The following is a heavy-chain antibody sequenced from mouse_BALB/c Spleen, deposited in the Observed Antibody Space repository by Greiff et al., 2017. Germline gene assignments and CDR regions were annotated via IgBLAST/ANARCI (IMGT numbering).Heavy chain of an antibody. CDR2: IWAGGST. D-gene: IGHD3-1*01. CDR3: AREARATYVSLAY. V-gene: IGHV2-9*02. J-gene: IGHJ3*01. CDR1: GFSLTSYG. Sequence: VHLVESGPGLVAPSQSLSITCTVSGFSLTSYGVHWVRQPPGKGLEWLGVIWAGGSTNYNSALMSRLSISKDNSKSQVFLKMNSLQTDDTAMYYCAREARATYVSLAYWGQGTLVTVSA.